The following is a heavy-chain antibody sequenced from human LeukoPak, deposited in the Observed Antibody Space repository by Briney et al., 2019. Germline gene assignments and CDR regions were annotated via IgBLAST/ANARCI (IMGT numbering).Heavy chain of an antibody. CDR1: GGTFSSYA. CDR3: ARDKFGSGSYYINYYYGMDV. CDR2: ISAYNGNT. V-gene: IGHV1-18*01. J-gene: IGHJ6*02. Sequence: ASVKVSCKASGGTFSSYAISWVRQAPGQGLEWMGWISAYNGNTNYAQKLQGRVTMTTDTSTSTAYMELRSLRSDDTAVYYCARDKFGSGSYYINYYYGMDVWGQGTTVTVSS. D-gene: IGHD3-10*01.